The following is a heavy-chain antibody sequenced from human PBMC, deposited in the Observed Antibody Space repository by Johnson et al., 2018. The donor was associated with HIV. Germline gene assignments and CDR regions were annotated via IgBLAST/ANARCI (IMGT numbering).Heavy chain of an antibody. D-gene: IGHD3-10*01. V-gene: IGHV3-33*06. CDR3: AKDSGNYGDNVFDI. CDR2: IWYDGSNK. CDR1: GFTFSDYY. Sequence: HVQLVESGGGVVQPGRSLRLSCAASGFTFSDYYMSWIRQAPGKGLEWVAVIWYDGSNKYYADSVKGRFTISGDNSKNTLYLQMKNLTAEDTAIYFCAKDSGNYGDNVFDIWGQGTTVTVSS. J-gene: IGHJ3*02.